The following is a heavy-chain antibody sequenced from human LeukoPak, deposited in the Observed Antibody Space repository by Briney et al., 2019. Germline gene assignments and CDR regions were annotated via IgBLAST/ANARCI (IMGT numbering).Heavy chain of an antibody. CDR3: AKAASSSWPSYYYGMDV. CDR2: IYSGGAI. D-gene: IGHD6-13*01. J-gene: IGHJ6*02. CDR1: GFAVGSNY. V-gene: IGHV3-53*01. Sequence: GGSLRLSCVASGFAVGSNYMSWVRQAPGKGLEWVSLIYSGGAIRYADSVKGRFTISKDNSKNTVYLQMSSLRVDDTAVYYCAKAASSSWPSYYYGMDVWGQGTTVTVSS.